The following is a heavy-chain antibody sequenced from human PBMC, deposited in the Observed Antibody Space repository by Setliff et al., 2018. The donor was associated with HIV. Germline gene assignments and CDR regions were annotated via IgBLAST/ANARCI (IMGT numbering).Heavy chain of an antibody. CDR1: GGSISSGNYY. J-gene: IGHJ4*02. V-gene: IGHV4-61*09. CDR3: ARQMTIPGVAVTPVDY. CDR2: ISTSGRT. D-gene: IGHD3-3*01. Sequence: PSETLSLTCTVSGGSISSGNYYWSWIRQPAGKGLEWIGHISTSGRTNYNPSLKSRLTISVDTSKSQFSLKLTSVTAADTAVYYCARQMTIPGVAVTPVDYWGQGALVTVSS.